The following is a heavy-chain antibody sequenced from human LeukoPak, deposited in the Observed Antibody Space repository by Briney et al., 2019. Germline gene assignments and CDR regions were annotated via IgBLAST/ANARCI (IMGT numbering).Heavy chain of an antibody. V-gene: IGHV3-30*02. CDR2: IRYDGSNK. D-gene: IGHD6-19*01. CDR1: GFTFSSYG. J-gene: IGHJ4*02. CDR3: AKDMIAVAGSSFDY. Sequence: GGSLRLSCAASGFTFSSYGMHWVRQAPGKGLEWVAFIRYDGSNKYYADSVKGRFTISSDNSKNTLYLQMNSLRAEDTAVYYCAKDMIAVAGSSFDYWGQGTLVTVSS.